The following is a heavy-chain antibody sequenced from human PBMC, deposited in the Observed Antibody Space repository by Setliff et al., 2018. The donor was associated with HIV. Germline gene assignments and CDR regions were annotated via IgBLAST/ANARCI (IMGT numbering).Heavy chain of an antibody. D-gene: IGHD1-26*01. CDR3: ARARLQGIVTAVGPRDNCLDP. V-gene: IGHV1-18*01. J-gene: IGHJ5*02. Sequence: GSVKVSCKASGYSFINYGISWVRQAPGQGPEWMGWISAYTGHTDYAPRLLGRVTMTTDPSTSTAYMELRSLTSDDTAVYYCARARLQGIVTAVGPRDNCLDPWGQGTRVTVSS. CDR1: GYSFINYG. CDR2: ISAYTGHT.